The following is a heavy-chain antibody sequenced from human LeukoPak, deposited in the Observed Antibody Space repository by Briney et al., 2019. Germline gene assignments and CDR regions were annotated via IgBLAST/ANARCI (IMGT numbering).Heavy chain of an antibody. Sequence: SVKVSCKASGYTFTGYYMHWVRQAPGQGLEWMGRIIPILGIANYAQKFQGRVTITADKSTSTAYMELSSLRSEDTAVYYCARVPYYDSSGYYLGAFDIWGQGTMVTVSS. V-gene: IGHV1-69*04. CDR3: ARVPYYDSSGYYLGAFDI. CDR2: IIPILGIA. D-gene: IGHD3-22*01. J-gene: IGHJ3*02. CDR1: GYTFTGYY.